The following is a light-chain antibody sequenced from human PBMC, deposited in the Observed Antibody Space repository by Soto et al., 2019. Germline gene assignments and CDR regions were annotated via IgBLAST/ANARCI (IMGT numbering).Light chain of an antibody. CDR2: WAS. J-gene: IGKJ2*01. V-gene: IGKV4-1*01. Sequence: DIVMTQSPDSLAVSLGERATINCKSSYSILYISNNKNYLAWYQHKPGQPPNLLIYWASTRESGVPDRFSGSGSGTDFTLTISSLQAEDVAVYYCQQYYSIPHSFGQGTKLEIK. CDR3: QQYYSIPHS. CDR1: YSILYISNNKNY.